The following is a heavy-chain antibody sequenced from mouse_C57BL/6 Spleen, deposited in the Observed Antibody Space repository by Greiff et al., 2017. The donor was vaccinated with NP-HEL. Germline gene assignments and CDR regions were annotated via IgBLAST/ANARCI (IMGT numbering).Heavy chain of an antibody. CDR2: IWSGGST. J-gene: IGHJ4*01. V-gene: IGHV2-2*01. CDR3: ARRGITTVVANAMDY. Sequence: QVHVKQSGPGLVQPSQSLSITCTVSGFSLTSYGVHWVRQSPGKGLEWLGVIWSGGSTDYNAAFISRLSISKDNSKSQVFFKMNSLQADDTAIYYCARRGITTVVANAMDYWGQGTSVTVSS. D-gene: IGHD1-1*01. CDR1: GFSLTSYG.